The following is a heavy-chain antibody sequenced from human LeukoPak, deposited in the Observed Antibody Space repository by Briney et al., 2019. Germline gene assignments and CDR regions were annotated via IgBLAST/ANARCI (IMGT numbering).Heavy chain of an antibody. J-gene: IGHJ5*02. CDR2: INHSGST. CDR3: TRGLRLGYCSGGSCYYWFDP. D-gene: IGHD2-15*01. CDR1: GGSFSGYY. V-gene: IGHV4-34*01. Sequence: SETLSLTCAVYGGSFSGYYWSWIRQPPGKGLEWIGEINHSGSTNYNPSLQSRVTISADTSKNQFSLNLRSVIAADTAVYYCTRGLRLGYCSGGSCYYWFDPWGQGTRVTVPS.